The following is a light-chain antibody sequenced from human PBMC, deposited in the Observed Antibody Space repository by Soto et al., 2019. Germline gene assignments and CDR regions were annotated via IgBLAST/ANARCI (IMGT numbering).Light chain of an antibody. CDR1: QSISHY. CDR2: AAS. V-gene: IGKV1-39*01. J-gene: IGKJ2*01. Sequence: DIQMTQSPSSLSASLQDSVTITCRASQSISHYFNWYQQKPGTAPRLLIYAASSLQSWVPSRFSASGSGTDFSLTISGLQPEDFAIYYCQQSYSAPRTFGQGTKLDIK. CDR3: QQSYSAPRT.